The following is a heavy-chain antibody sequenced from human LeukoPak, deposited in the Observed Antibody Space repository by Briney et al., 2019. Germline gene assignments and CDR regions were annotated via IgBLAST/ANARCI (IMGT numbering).Heavy chain of an antibody. V-gene: IGHV3-21*01. CDR1: GFTFNSYI. J-gene: IGHJ4*02. Sequence: GGSLRLSCAASGFTFNSYIMNWVRQAPGKGLEWVSFISTSSSYIYYADSVKGRFTTSRDNAKNSLYLQMNSLRAEDTAVYYCARASSSWYYFDYWGQGTLVTVSS. CDR2: ISTSSSYI. CDR3: ARASSSWYYFDY. D-gene: IGHD6-13*01.